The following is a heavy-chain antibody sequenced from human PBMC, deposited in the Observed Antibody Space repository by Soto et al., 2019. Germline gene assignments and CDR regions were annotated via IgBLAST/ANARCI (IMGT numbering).Heavy chain of an antibody. CDR2: ISGSGGST. J-gene: IGHJ4*02. CDR1: GFTFSSYA. CDR3: ATQRWLQLGANDY. V-gene: IGHV3-23*01. D-gene: IGHD5-12*01. Sequence: EVQLLESGGGLVQPGGSLRLSCAASGFTFSSYAMSWVRQAPGKGLEWVSAISGSGGSTYYADSVKGRFTISRDNSKNTMYLQMNSMRAEDTVVYYCATQRWLQLGANDYWGQGTLVPVSS.